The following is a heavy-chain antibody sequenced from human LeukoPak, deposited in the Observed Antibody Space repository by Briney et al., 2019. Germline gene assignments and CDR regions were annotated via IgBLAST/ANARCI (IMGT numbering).Heavy chain of an antibody. CDR2: INPNSGGT. CDR3: AKSAPAEYYDFWSGYSPPHNWFDP. Sequence: ASVKVSCKASGYTFTGYYMHWVRQAPGQGLEWMGWINPNSGGTNYAQKFQGRVTMTRDTSISTAYMELSRLRSDDTAVYYCAKSAPAEYYDFWSGYSPPHNWFDPWGQGTLVTVSS. V-gene: IGHV1-2*02. CDR1: GYTFTGYY. D-gene: IGHD3-3*01. J-gene: IGHJ5*02.